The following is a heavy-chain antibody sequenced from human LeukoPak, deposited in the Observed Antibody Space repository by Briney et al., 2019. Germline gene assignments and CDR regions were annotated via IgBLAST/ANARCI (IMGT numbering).Heavy chain of an antibody. Sequence: SETLSLTCAVYGGSFSGYYWSWIRQPPGKGLEWIGEINHSGSTNYNPSLKSRVTISVDTSKNQFSLKLSSVTAADTAVYYCARFGIPYFCLLKMYYFDYWGQGTLVTVSS. D-gene: IGHD3-3*01. V-gene: IGHV4-34*01. CDR1: GGSFSGYY. CDR3: ARFGIPYFCLLKMYYFDY. CDR2: INHSGST. J-gene: IGHJ4*02.